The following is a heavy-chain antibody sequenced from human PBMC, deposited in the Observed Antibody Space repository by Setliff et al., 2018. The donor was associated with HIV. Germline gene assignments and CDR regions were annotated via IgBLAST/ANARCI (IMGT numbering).Heavy chain of an antibody. J-gene: IGHJ4*02. CDR2: IKQGGREK. CDR3: ASPYFVVY. Sequence: PGGSLRLSCAASGFTFSSYWMNWVRQAPGKGLEWVANIKQGGREKYYVDSVKGRFTISRDNAKNSLYLQITSLRAEDTAVYYCASPYFVVYWGQGTLVTVSS. V-gene: IGHV3-7*01. CDR1: GFTFSSYW. D-gene: IGHD2-21*01.